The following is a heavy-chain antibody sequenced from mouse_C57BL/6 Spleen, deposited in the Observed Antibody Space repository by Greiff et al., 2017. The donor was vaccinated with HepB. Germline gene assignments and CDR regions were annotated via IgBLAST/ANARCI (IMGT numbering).Heavy chain of an antibody. CDR3: ARPDGYYQFSHWYFDV. CDR2: IWWDDDK. CDR1: GFSLSTFGMG. D-gene: IGHD2-3*01. J-gene: IGHJ1*03. V-gene: IGHV8-8*01. Sequence: QVTLKESGPGILQPSQTLSLTCSFSGFSLSTFGMGVGWIRQPSGKGLEWLAHIWWDDDKYYNPALKSRLTISKDTSKNQVFLKIANVDTADTATYYCARPDGYYQFSHWYFDVWGTGTTVTVSS.